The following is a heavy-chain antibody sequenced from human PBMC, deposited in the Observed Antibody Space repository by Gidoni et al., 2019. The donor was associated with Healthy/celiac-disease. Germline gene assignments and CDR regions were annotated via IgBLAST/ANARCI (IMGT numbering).Heavy chain of an antibody. D-gene: IGHD3-22*01. CDR2: IHSRGST. V-gene: IGHV4-31*03. Sequence: QVQLQESGPGLVRPSQTLSLSCSVSGGSMSSSGDYWSWIRQPPGKGLEWIGYIHSRGSTFYKPSLKNRITISVDTSQNQFSLKLRSVTAADTAVYYCARSDSREYMDVWGQGTTVTVSS. CDR1: GGSMSSSGDY. CDR3: ARSDSREYMDV. J-gene: IGHJ6*02.